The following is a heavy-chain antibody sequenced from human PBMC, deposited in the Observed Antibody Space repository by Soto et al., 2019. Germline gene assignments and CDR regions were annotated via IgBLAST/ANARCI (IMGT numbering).Heavy chain of an antibody. Sequence: VRQAPGQGLEWMGWISAYNGNTNYAQKLQGRVTMTTDTSTSTAYMELRSLRSDDTAVYYCARALHIAAPDYWGQGTLVTVSS. V-gene: IGHV1-18*01. CDR2: ISAYNGNT. D-gene: IGHD6-6*01. CDR3: ARALHIAAPDY. J-gene: IGHJ4*02.